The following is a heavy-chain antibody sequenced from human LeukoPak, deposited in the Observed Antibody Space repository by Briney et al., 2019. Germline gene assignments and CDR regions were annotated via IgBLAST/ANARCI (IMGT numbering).Heavy chain of an antibody. CDR2: INSDGSWT. V-gene: IGHV3-74*01. CDR3: VSFYETY. Sequence: GSLRLSCAASGNYLMHWVRQAPGKGLVWVSHINSDGSWTSYADSVKGRFTISKDNAKNTVYLQMSSLRAEDTAVYYCVSFYETYWGRGTLVTVSS. D-gene: IGHD2/OR15-2a*01. J-gene: IGHJ4*02. CDR1: GNYL.